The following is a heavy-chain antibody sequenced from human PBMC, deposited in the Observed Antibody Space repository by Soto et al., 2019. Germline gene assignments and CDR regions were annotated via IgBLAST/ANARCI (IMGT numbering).Heavy chain of an antibody. CDR2: MKPNSGNT. CDR1: GYTFTSYD. V-gene: IGHV1-8*01. CDR3: ARWPDGYYYYGMDV. Sequence: QVQLVQSGAEVKKPGASVKGSCKASGYTFTSYDINWVRQATGQGLEWMGWMKPNSGNTGYAQKFQGRVTMTRNTSISTAYMELSSLRSEDTAVYYCARWPDGYYYYGMDVWGQGTTVTVSS. J-gene: IGHJ6*02.